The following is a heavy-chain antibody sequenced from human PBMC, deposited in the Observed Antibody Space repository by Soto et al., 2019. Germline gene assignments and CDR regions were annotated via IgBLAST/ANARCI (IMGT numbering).Heavy chain of an antibody. CDR3: AKDRERFLEWLFWFDP. CDR1: GFTFSSYA. D-gene: IGHD3-3*01. CDR2: ISGSGGST. Sequence: PGGSLRLSCAASGFTFSSYAMSWVRQAPGKGLEWVSAISGSGGSTYYADSVKGRFTISRDNSKNTLYLQMNSLRAEDTAVYYCAKDRERFLEWLFWFDPWGQGTLVTVSS. V-gene: IGHV3-23*01. J-gene: IGHJ5*02.